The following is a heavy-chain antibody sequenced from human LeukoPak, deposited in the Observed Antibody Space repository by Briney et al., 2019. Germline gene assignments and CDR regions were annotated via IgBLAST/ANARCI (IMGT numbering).Heavy chain of an antibody. J-gene: IGHJ4*02. Sequence: SETLSLTCTVSGGSISTSNYYWGWIRQPPGKGLEWIGNIFYSGSTYYSPSLRSRVTISLDTSRNQFSLKLNSVTAEDTVVYYCTRHHLVGYTYGNSYTVDYWGQGTLVTVSS. V-gene: IGHV4-39*07. CDR3: TRHHLVGYTYGNSYTVDY. CDR1: GGSISTSNYY. CDR2: IFYSGST. D-gene: IGHD5-18*01.